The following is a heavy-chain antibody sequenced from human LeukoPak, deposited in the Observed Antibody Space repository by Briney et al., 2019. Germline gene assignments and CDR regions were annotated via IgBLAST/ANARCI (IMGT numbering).Heavy chain of an antibody. V-gene: IGHV3-7*01. CDR2: IKEDGSEK. CDR3: AREIDGGYFPFSDY. D-gene: IGHD2-15*01. Sequence: PGGSLRLSCAASGFTFNKHWMSWVRQAPGMGLEWVANIKEDGSEKYYMDSVKGRFSISRDNAKNSLSLHMTSLRAEDTAMYYCAREIDGGYFPFSDYWGQGSLVTVSS. CDR1: GFTFNKHW. J-gene: IGHJ4*01.